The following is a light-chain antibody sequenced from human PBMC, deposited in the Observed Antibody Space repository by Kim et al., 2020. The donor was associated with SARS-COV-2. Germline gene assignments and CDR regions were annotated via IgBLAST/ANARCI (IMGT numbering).Light chain of an antibody. CDR2: DVN. J-gene: IGLJ3*02. CDR1: SSDICAYSY. Sequence: GHAVTISCTGSSSDICAYSYVSWYQQHPDKAPHLIISDVNKRSSGVSVRFSGSKSGNTASLTISGLQPEDAADYYCSSYTYSKAWVFGGGTKLTVL. CDR3: SSYTYSKAWV. V-gene: IGLV2-14*03.